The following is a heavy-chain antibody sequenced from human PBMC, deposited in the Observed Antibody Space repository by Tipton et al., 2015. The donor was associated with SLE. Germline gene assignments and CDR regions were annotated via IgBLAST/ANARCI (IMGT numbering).Heavy chain of an antibody. CDR2: IYTSGST. Sequence: TLSLTCTVSGGSISSGSYYWSRIRQPAGKGLEWIGYIYTSGSTNYNPSLKSRVTISVDASKNQFSLKLSSVTAADTAVYYCARDPTRAEDGMDVWGQGTTDCVSS. J-gene: IGHJ6*02. D-gene: IGHD6-19*01. V-gene: IGHV4-61*09. CDR1: GGSISSGSYY. CDR3: ARDPTRAEDGMDV.